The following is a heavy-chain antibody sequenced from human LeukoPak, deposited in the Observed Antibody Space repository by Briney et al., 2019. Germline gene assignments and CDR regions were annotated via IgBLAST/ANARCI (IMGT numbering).Heavy chain of an antibody. V-gene: IGHV3-11*01. CDR2: ISSSGSPR. CDR1: GFTLNYPY. D-gene: IGHD6-13*01. CDR3: ASTAVAGTRHFDY. J-gene: IGHJ4*02. Sequence: GGSLRLSCAVSGFTLNYPYMSWIRQAPGKGLEWISYISSSGSPRYYADSVKGRFTISRDNAKNSLHLQMNSLRVEDTAIYYCASTAVAGTRHFDYWGQGTLVTVSS.